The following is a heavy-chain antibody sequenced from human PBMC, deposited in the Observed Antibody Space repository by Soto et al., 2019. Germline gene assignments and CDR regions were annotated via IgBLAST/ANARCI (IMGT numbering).Heavy chain of an antibody. CDR2: INPSGGST. CDR3: AREQNTAMVKGEYYFDY. J-gene: IGHJ4*02. Sequence: QVQLVQSGAEVKKPGASVKVSCKASGYTFTSYYMHWVRQAPGQGLEWMGIINPSGGSTSYAQKFQGRVTMTRDTSTSTVYMELSSLRSEDTAVYYCAREQNTAMVKGEYYFDYWGQGTLVTVSS. D-gene: IGHD5-18*01. V-gene: IGHV1-46*01. CDR1: GYTFTSYY.